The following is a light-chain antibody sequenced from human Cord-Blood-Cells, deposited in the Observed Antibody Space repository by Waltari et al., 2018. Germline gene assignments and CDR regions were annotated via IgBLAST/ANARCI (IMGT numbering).Light chain of an antibody. Sequence: QSVLTQPPSASGTPGQRVTISCSGSSSNIGSNYVYWYQQLPGTAPKLLIYRNNRRPSGGPDRFSGSKSGTSASLAISGLRSEDEADYYCAAWDDSLSGPVWVFGGGTKLTVL. CDR1: SSNIGSNY. J-gene: IGLJ3*02. CDR3: AAWDDSLSGPVWV. CDR2: RNN. V-gene: IGLV1-47*01.